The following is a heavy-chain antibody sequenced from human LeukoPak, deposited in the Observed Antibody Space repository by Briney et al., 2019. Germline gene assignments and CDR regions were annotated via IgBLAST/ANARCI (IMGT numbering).Heavy chain of an antibody. Sequence: PSQTLSLTCTVSGGSISSGDYYWSWLRQPPGKGLEWIGYIYYSRSTYYNPSLKSRVTISVDTSKNQFSLKLSSVTAADTAVYYCARGPVINAFDIWGQGTMVTVSS. J-gene: IGHJ3*02. CDR2: IYYSRST. CDR3: ARGPVINAFDI. V-gene: IGHV4-30-4*01. D-gene: IGHD3-22*01. CDR1: GGSISSGDYY.